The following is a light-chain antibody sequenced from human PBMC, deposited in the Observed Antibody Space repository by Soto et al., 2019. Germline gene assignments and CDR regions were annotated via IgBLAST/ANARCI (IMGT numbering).Light chain of an antibody. V-gene: IGKV3D-7*01. Sequence: PGERVTLSCRASQSVSSSYLPRYQQKPGQAPRLLIYGASTRATSIPDTFSGSGSGTDFTLTISSLQPEDFAVYYCQQDYTRFTFGPGTKVDIK. CDR2: GAS. CDR3: QQDYTRFT. CDR1: QSVSSSY. J-gene: IGKJ3*01.